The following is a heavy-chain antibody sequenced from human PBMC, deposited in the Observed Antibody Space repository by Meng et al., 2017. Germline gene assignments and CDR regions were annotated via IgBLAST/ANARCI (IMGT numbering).Heavy chain of an antibody. J-gene: IGHJ4*02. V-gene: IGHV7-4-1*02. Sequence: QGQLVQSGLELKKPGASGSVSGKASGSTFTSYAMNWVRQAPGQGLEWMGWINTNTGNPTYAQGFTGRFVFSLDTSVSTAYLQISSLKAEDTAVYYCARGGAASSFDYWGQGTLVTVSS. D-gene: IGHD1-26*01. CDR1: GSTFTSYA. CDR3: ARGGAASSFDY. CDR2: INTNTGNP.